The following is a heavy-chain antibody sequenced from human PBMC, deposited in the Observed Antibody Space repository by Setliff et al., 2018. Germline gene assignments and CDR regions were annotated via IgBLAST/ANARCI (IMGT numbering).Heavy chain of an antibody. CDR2: IYSSGSS. J-gene: IGHJ5*02. D-gene: IGHD3-22*01. CDR3: ARAAKYDSSGYYGFWFDP. Sequence: SETLSLTCSVSGGSISSSYWTWIRQPPGKGLEWIGYIYSSGSSNYNPSLKSRVTISVDTSKNQFSLRLSSVTAADTAVYYSARAAKYDSSGYYGFWFDPWGQGKLVTVSS. V-gene: IGHV4-59*01. CDR1: GGSISSSY.